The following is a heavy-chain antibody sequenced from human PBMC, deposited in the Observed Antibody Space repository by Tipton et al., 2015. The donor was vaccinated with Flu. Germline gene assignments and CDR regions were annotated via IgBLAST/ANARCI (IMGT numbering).Heavy chain of an antibody. V-gene: IGHV3-7*01. D-gene: IGHD5-24*01. Sequence: SLRLSCAASGFTFSRYWMSWVRQAPGKGLEWVANIKQDGSEKNYVDSVKGRFTISRDNAKNLLYLQMNSLRAEDTAAYYCYNGKSDYWGQGTLVTVSS. CDR1: GFTFSRYW. CDR2: IKQDGSEK. J-gene: IGHJ4*02. CDR3: YNGKSDY.